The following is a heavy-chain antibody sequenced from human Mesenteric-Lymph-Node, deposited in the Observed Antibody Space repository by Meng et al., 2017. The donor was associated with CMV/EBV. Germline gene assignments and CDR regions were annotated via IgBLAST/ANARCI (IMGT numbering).Heavy chain of an antibody. V-gene: IGHV1-8*01. CDR1: GYTFTSYD. J-gene: IGHJ6*02. Sequence: ASVKVSCKASGYTFTSYDVNWVRQATGQGLEWMGWMSPNSGTTVYAQKFQGRVTMTRNTSIRTAYMELSSLRSEDTAVYYCARSRDGLDVWGQGTTVTVSS. CDR3: ARSRDGLDV. CDR2: MSPNSGTT.